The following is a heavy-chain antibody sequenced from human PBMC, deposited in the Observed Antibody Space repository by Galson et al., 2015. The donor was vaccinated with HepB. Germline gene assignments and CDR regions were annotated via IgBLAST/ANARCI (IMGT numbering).Heavy chain of an antibody. CDR1: GYNFNRYW. D-gene: IGHD2-2*01. V-gene: IGHV5-51*01. CDR2: IYPTDADT. Sequence: QSGAEVKMPGEFLKISCKTSGYNFNRYWIARVRQMPGKGLEWMGIIYPTDADTRYSPSFQGQVSISADKSTATAYLQWSSLKASDTAIYFCVRRRSQLLNVDTDYWGQGTLVTVSS. J-gene: IGHJ4*01. CDR3: VRRRSQLLNVDTDY.